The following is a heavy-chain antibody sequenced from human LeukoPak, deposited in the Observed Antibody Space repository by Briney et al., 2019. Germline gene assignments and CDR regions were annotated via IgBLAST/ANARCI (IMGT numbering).Heavy chain of an antibody. CDR2: IYPGDSDT. CDR3: ARKYYYDSSGYYYFDY. Sequence: GESLKISCKGSGYSFTSYWIGWVRQMPGKGLEWMGVIYPGDSDTRYSSSFQGQVTISADKSISTAYLQWSSLKASDTAMYYCARKYYYDSSGYYYFDYWGQGTLVTVSS. V-gene: IGHV5-51*01. D-gene: IGHD3-22*01. J-gene: IGHJ4*02. CDR1: GYSFTSYW.